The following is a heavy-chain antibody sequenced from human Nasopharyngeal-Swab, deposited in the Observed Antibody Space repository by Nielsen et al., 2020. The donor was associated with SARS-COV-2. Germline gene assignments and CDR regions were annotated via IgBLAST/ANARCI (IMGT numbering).Heavy chain of an antibody. D-gene: IGHD2-15*01. J-gene: IGHJ6*02. CDR2: IIPILGIA. V-gene: IGHV1-69*04. CDR1: GGTFSSYA. CDR3: AREYCSGGSCYGNYGMDV. Sequence: SVKVSCKASGGTFSSYAISWVRQAPGQGLEWMGRIIPILGIANYAQKFQGRVTITADKSTSTAYMELSSLRSEDTAAYYCAREYCSGGSCYGNYGMDVWGQGTTVTVSS.